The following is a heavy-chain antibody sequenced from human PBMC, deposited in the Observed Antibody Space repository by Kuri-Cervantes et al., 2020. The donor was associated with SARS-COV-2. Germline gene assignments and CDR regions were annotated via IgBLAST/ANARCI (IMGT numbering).Heavy chain of an antibody. V-gene: IGHV4-39*01. J-gene: IGHJ6*02. D-gene: IGHD2-15*01. CDR3: ERHPRIPGMDV. Sequence: SETLSLTCTVSGGSISTYYWAWIRQPPGKGPEWIGSVYYDGSTYYTPALKSRVTISVDTSKTQFSLKVSSVTAADTAVYYCERHPRIPGMDVWDQGTTVTVSS. CDR1: GGSISTYY. CDR2: VYYDGST.